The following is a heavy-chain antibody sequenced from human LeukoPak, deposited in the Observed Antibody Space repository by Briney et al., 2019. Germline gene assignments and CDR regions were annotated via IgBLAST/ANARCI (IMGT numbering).Heavy chain of an antibody. CDR1: GYTFINYH. J-gene: IGHJ4*02. D-gene: IGHD6-25*01. CDR3: ARTTSFTASGYDY. Sequence: ASVEVSCKTSGYTFINYHINWVRQATGQGLEWMGWMNPYSGDRGYAQKFQGRVSITSDTSISTAYMDLSSLRSDDTAVYFCARTTSFTASGYDYWGQGTLVTVSS. CDR2: MNPYSGDR. V-gene: IGHV1-8*03.